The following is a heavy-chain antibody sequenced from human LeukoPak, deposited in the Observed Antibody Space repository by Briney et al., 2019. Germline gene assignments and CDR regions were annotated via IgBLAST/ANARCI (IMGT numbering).Heavy chain of an antibody. Sequence: PGGFLRLSCAASGFTFSSYWMSWVRQAPGKGLEWVANIKQDGSEKYYVDSVKGRFTISRDNAKNSLYLQMNSLRAEDTAVYYCAREGLLWFGELGGYYFDYWGQGTLVTVSS. J-gene: IGHJ4*02. V-gene: IGHV3-7*01. CDR2: IKQDGSEK. CDR1: GFTFSSYW. D-gene: IGHD3-10*01. CDR3: AREGLLWFGELGGYYFDY.